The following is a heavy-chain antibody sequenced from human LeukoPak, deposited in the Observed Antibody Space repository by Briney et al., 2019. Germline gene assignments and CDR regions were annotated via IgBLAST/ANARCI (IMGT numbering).Heavy chain of an antibody. J-gene: IGHJ4*02. CDR2: FDPEDGEA. CDR3: AKDQQGDLDY. CDR1: GYTLTELS. V-gene: IGHV1-24*01. D-gene: IGHD6-13*01. Sequence: GASVKVSCKVSGYTLTELSMHWVRQAPGKGLEWMGGFDPEDGEAIYAQKFQGRVTMTEDTSTDTAYMELSRLRSDDTAVYYCAKDQQGDLDYWGQGTLVTVSS.